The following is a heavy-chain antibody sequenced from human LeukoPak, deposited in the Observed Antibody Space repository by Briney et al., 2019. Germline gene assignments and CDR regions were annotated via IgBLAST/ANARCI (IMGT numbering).Heavy chain of an antibody. J-gene: IGHJ4*02. Sequence: SQTLSLTCAISGDSVSSNSAAWNWIRQSPSRGLEWLGRTYYTSKWYNDYAVSVKSRIAINPDTSKNQFSLKLSSVTAADTAVYYCAREGVAYNSGWVDFDYWGQGTLVTVSS. D-gene: IGHD1-1*01. CDR2: TYYTSKWYN. CDR1: GDSVSSNSAA. V-gene: IGHV6-1*01. CDR3: AREGVAYNSGWVDFDY.